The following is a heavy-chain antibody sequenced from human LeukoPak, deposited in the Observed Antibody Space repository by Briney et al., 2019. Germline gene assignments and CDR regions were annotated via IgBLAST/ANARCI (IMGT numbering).Heavy chain of an antibody. V-gene: IGHV1-8*03. CDR3: ARRAVGNSYYYYMDV. Sequence: GASVKVSCKASGYTFTSYDIAWVRQVSGQGLEGMGWMNPNSGNTDYAQKFQGRVTITRNTSISTAYMELSSLRSEDTAVYYCARRAVGNSYYYYMDVWGKGTTVTVSS. CDR1: GYTFTSYD. D-gene: IGHD6-19*01. J-gene: IGHJ6*03. CDR2: MNPNSGNT.